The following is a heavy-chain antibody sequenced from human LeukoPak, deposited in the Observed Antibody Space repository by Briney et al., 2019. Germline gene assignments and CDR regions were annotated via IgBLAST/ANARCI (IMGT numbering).Heavy chain of an antibody. D-gene: IGHD3-22*01. J-gene: IGHJ4*02. CDR3: ARDGYYDSSGYIDY. V-gene: IGHV3-48*01. CDR1: GFTFSSYS. Sequence: GGSLRLSCAASGFTFSSYSMNWVRQAPGKGLEWVSYISSSSSTIYYADSVKGRFTISRDNAKNSLYLQMNSLRAEDTAVYYCARDGYYDSSGYIDYWGQGTLVTVSS. CDR2: ISSSSSTI.